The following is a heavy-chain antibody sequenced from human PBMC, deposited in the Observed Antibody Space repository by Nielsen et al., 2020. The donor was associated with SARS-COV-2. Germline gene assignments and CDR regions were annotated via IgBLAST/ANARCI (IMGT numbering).Heavy chain of an antibody. V-gene: IGHV1-58*02. Sequence: SVQVSCKASGFIFTSSAMQWVRQARGQRLEWIGWIVFGSGNTNYAQKFQERVTITRDMSTSTAYMELSSLRSEDTAVYYCAAEVSVVVNYYYYGMDVWGQGTTVTVSS. J-gene: IGHJ6*02. D-gene: IGHD2-15*01. CDR2: IVFGSGNT. CDR1: GFIFTSSA. CDR3: AAEVSVVVNYYYYGMDV.